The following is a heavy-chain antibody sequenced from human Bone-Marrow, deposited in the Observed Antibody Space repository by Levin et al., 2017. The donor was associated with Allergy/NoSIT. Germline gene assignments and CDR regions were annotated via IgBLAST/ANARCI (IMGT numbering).Heavy chain of an antibody. Sequence: HAGGSLRLSCAVSGFTFSSHWMHWVRQAPGKGLVWVSRTSSDGTTTTYADSVKGRFTISRDNAKNTLYLQMNSLRAEDTAVYYCTRRGKEVWFGDDDYFDHWGQGTLVTVSS. CDR2: TSSDGTTT. CDR1: GFTFSSHW. CDR3: TRRGKEVWFGDDDYFDH. D-gene: IGHD3-10*01. V-gene: IGHV3-74*01. J-gene: IGHJ4*02.